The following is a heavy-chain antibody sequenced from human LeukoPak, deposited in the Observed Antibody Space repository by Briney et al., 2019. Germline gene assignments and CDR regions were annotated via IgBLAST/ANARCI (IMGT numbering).Heavy chain of an antibody. CDR3: ARQGQQRWFDP. V-gene: IGHV4-34*01. Sequence: SQTLSLTCAVYGGSFSGYYWSWIRQPPGKGLEWIGEINHSGSTNYNPSLKSRVTISVDTSKNQFSLKLRSVTAADTAVYYCARQGQQRWFDPWGQGTLVTVSS. CDR2: INHSGST. J-gene: IGHJ5*02. D-gene: IGHD6-13*01. CDR1: GGSFSGYY.